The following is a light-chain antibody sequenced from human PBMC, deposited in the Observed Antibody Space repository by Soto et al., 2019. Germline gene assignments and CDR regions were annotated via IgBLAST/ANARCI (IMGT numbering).Light chain of an antibody. CDR2: ETS. CDR3: QQYGCYPLT. CDR1: QSVDSSY. J-gene: IGKJ4*01. V-gene: IGKV3-20*01. Sequence: EVVLTQSPGALSLSPGERATLSCRASQSVDSSYFAWYQQRPGQAPRLLIYETSSRATGIPDRFSGSGSGTDFTLTVSRLEPEDFAVNFCQQYGCYPLTFGGGTKVEIK.